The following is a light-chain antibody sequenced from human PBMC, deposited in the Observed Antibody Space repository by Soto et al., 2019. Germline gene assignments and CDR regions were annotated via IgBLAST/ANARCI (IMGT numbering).Light chain of an antibody. CDR1: QSISSY. CDR2: AAS. V-gene: IGKV1-39*01. Sequence: DIQMTPAPSSLSTSIGDRVTITYRASQSISSYLNWYQQKPGKAPKLLIYAASSLQSGVPSRFSGSGSGTDFTLTISSLQPEDFATYYCQQSYSTPFFGPGTKVDIK. CDR3: QQSYSTPF. J-gene: IGKJ3*01.